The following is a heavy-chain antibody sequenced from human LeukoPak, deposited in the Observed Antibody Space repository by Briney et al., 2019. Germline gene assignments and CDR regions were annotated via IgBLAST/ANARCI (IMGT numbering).Heavy chain of an antibody. D-gene: IGHD2-2*01. V-gene: IGHV3-23*01. J-gene: IGHJ6*03. CDR3: AKDASMIVVVPAAGIYYMDV. CDR1: GFTFNTYA. CDR2: ISASGGTT. Sequence: QTGGSLRLSCAASGFTFNTYAITWVRQAPGKGLEWVSGISASGGTTYYADSAKGRFIISRDNSKNTLSLQMNSLKVEDTAVYYCAKDASMIVVVPAAGIYYMDVWGKGTTVTVSS.